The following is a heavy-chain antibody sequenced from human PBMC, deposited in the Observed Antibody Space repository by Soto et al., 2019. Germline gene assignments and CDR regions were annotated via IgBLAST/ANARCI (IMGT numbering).Heavy chain of an antibody. Sequence: ASVKVSCKASGGTFSSYAISWVRQAPGQGLEWMGGIIPIFGTANYAQKFQGRVTITADESTSTAYMELSSLGSEDTAVYYCARRGGGSEQLVLTADYYYYGMDVWGQGTTVTVSS. CDR2: IIPIFGTA. D-gene: IGHD6-6*01. V-gene: IGHV1-69*13. CDR3: ARRGGGSEQLVLTADYYYYGMDV. CDR1: GGTFSSYA. J-gene: IGHJ6*02.